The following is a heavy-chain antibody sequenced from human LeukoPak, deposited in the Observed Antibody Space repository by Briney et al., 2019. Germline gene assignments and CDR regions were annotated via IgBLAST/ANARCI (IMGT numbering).Heavy chain of an antibody. CDR3: ARGGYYDSSGNY. V-gene: IGHV1-2*06. CDR2: IHPNNGGT. CDR1: GYTFTAYY. D-gene: IGHD3-22*01. J-gene: IGHJ4*02. Sequence: ASVKVSCKTSGYTFTAYYMHWVRQAPGQGLERMGRIHPNNGGTDYAQKFQGRVTMTRDTSISTAYMELSSLRSDDTAVYYCARGGYYDSSGNYWGQGTLVTVSS.